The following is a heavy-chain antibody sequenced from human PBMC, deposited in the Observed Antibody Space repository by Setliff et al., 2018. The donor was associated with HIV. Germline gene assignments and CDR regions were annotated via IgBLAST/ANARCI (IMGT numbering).Heavy chain of an antibody. V-gene: IGHV1-18*01. D-gene: IGHD6-19*01. CDR2: IGPYNGRT. CDR1: GYMFIPYG. Sequence: ASVKVSCKTSGYMFIPYGMCWVRRAPGQGLEWMGWIGPYNGRTEYAQEFQGRVSLTIDTSASTAYMELNSLRSEDTALYYCARDGGRGSAWGDYSYYYTMDVWGKGTTVTVSS. J-gene: IGHJ6*03. CDR3: ARDGGRGSAWGDYSYYYTMDV.